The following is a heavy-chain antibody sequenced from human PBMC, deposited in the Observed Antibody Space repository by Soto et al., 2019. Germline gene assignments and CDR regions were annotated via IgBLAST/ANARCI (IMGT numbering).Heavy chain of an antibody. CDR3: ARGRYGDY. CDR1: GYAFTTYG. Sequence: QVHLVQSGAEVKKPGASVKVSCQASGYAFTTYGITWVRQAPGQGLEWMGWISAHNGKTNYAQKLQGRVTVTRDTSASTAYMELRSLRSDATAVYYCARGRYGDYWGQGALVTVSS. V-gene: IGHV1-18*01. J-gene: IGHJ4*02. CDR2: ISAHNGKT. D-gene: IGHD1-1*01.